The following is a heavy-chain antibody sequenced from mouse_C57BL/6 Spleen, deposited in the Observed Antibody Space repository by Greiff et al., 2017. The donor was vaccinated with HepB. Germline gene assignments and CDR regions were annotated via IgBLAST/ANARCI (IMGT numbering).Heavy chain of an antibody. CDR1: GFNIKDYY. Sequence: EVKLMESGAELVKPGASVKLSCTASGFNIKDYYMHWVKQRTEQGLEWIGRIDPEDGETKYAPKFQGKATITADTSSNTAYLQLSSLTSEDTAVYYCARYYYGSSYSVYFDYWGQGTTLTVSS. V-gene: IGHV14-2*01. J-gene: IGHJ2*01. D-gene: IGHD1-1*01. CDR2: IDPEDGET. CDR3: ARYYYGSSYSVYFDY.